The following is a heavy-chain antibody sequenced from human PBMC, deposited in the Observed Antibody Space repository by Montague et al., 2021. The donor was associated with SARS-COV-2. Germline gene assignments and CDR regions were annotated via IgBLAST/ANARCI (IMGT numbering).Heavy chain of an antibody. V-gene: IGHV5-51*01. D-gene: IGHD1-1*01. CDR3: ARLPTGTAEGYYYYGMDV. J-gene: IGHJ6*02. CDR1: GYSFTSYW. CDR2: IYPGDSDT. Sequence: QSGAEVKKPGESLKISCKGSGYSFTSYWIGWVRQMPGKGLEWMGIIYPGDSDTRYSPSFQGQVTISADKSISTAYLQWSSLKASDTAMYYCARLPTGTAEGYYYYGMDVWGQGTTVTVSS.